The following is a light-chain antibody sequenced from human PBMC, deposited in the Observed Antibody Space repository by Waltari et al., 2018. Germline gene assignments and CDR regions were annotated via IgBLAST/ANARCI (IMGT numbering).Light chain of an antibody. V-gene: IGLV3-1*01. J-gene: IGLJ3*02. CDR3: QAWDSRGV. Sequence: SSELTQPPSVAVSPGQRANITCSGDKLGDRYVSWYQQKPGQSPILIIYQDTKRPSGSPERFSGSNAGNTAARTIGGTQTMDEADYYCQAWDSRGVFGGGTKLTVL. CDR1: KLGDRY. CDR2: QDT.